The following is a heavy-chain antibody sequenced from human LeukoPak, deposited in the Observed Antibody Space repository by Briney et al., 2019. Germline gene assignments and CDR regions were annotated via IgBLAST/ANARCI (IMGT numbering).Heavy chain of an antibody. CDR1: GASISSSY. V-gene: IGHV4-59*01. CDR2: IHYNGNT. Sequence: PSETLSLTCSVSGASISSSYWSWIRQPPGKGLEWIAYIHYNGNTNYNPSLKSRVTLSLDTSKNQLSLKLSSVTAADTAVYYCTRGSTGRFDPWGQATLVTVSP. D-gene: IGHD2-2*01. CDR3: TRGSTGRFDP. J-gene: IGHJ5*02.